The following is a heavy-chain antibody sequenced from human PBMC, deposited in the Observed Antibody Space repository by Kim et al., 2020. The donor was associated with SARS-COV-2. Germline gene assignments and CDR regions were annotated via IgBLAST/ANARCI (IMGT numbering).Heavy chain of an antibody. CDR3: VKDSSEQYYDYGMDV. CDR2: ISSNGGGT. Sequence: GGSLRLSCSASGFTFSSYAMHWVRQAPGKGLEYVSAISSNGGGTYYADSVKGRFTISRDNSKNTLYLQMSSLRAEDTAVYYCVKDSSEQYYDYGMDVWGQGTTVPVSS. CDR1: GFTFSSYA. V-gene: IGHV3-64D*09. J-gene: IGHJ6*02.